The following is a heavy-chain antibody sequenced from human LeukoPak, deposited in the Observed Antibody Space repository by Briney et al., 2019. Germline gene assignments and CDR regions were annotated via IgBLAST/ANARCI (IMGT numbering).Heavy chain of an antibody. D-gene: IGHD2-15*01. CDR3: AKGPPRSDCSGGSCYVDY. V-gene: IGHV3-23*01. J-gene: IGHJ4*02. Sequence: GGSLRLSCAASGFTFSSQAMSWVRQAPGKGLEYVSGITIGGDSTFYADSVKGRFTISRDNSKNTLYLQMNSLRAEDTAVYYCAKGPPRSDCSGGSCYVDYWGQGTLVTVSS. CDR1: GFTFSSQA. CDR2: ITIGGDST.